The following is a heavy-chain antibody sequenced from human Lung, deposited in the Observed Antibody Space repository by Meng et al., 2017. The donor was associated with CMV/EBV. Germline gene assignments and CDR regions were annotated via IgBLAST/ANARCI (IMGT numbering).Heavy chain of an antibody. J-gene: IGHJ4*02. V-gene: IGHV1-69*05. CDR3: ARGLEGGGNSPY. Sequence: SXXVSXKASGGTFSSYAISWVRQAPGQGLEWMGGIIPIFGTANYAQKFQGRVTITTDEYTSTAYMELSSLRSEDTAVYYCARGLEGGGNSPYWGQGTLVTVSS. D-gene: IGHD4-23*01. CDR1: GGTFSSYA. CDR2: IIPIFGTA.